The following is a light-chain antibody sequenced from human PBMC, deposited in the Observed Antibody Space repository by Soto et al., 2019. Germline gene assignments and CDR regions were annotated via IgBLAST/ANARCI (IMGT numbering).Light chain of an antibody. V-gene: IGLV2-11*01. CDR1: SSDVGGYNY. CDR2: DVT. Sequence: QSALTQPRSVSGSPGQSVTISCTGASSDVGGYNYVSWYQLHPGKAPKLMIYDVTKRPSGVPDRFSGSKSGNTASLTISGLQSEDEAAYHCCSYVGRLPVVFGGGTKLTVL. CDR3: CSYVGRLPVV. J-gene: IGLJ2*01.